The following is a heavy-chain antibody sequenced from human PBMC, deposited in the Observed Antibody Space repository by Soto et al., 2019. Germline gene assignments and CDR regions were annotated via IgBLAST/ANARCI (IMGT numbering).Heavy chain of an antibody. CDR1: GGSISSSSYY. V-gene: IGHV4-39*01. CDR3: ARARDGYHNRPLDY. Sequence: SETLSLTCTVSGGSISSSSYYWGWIRQPPGKGLEWIGTIYYSGATYYNPSLKSRVTISVDTSKNQFSLKLSSVTAADTAVYYCARARDGYHNRPLDYWGQGTLVTVSS. J-gene: IGHJ4*02. D-gene: IGHD5-12*01. CDR2: IYYSGAT.